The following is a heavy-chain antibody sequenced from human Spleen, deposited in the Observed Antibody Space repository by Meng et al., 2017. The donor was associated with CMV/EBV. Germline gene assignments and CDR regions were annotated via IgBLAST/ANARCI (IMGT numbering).Heavy chain of an antibody. Sequence: GESLKISCAASGFTFSSYWMNWVRQAPGKGLEWVVNIKEDGSEKSYVDSVQGRFTISRDNAKRSLFLQMNSLRAEDTAVYYCARVGEPSIVLVPASIDYWGQGIVVTVSS. CDR2: IKEDGSEK. V-gene: IGHV3-7*01. J-gene: IGHJ4*02. CDR3: ARVGEPSIVLVPASIDY. D-gene: IGHD2-2*01. CDR1: GFTFSSYW.